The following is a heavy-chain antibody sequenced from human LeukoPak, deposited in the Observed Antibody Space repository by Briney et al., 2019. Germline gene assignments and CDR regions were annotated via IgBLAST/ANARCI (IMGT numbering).Heavy chain of an antibody. J-gene: IGHJ4*02. CDR2: ISWNSGSI. D-gene: IGHD6-13*01. V-gene: IGHV3-9*03. Sequence: GRSLRLSCAASGFTFDDYAMHWVRQAPGKGLEWVSGISWNSGSIGYADSVKGRFTISRDNAKNSLYLQMNSLRAEDMALYYCAKEGAAAGTIDYWGQGTLVTVSS. CDR1: GFTFDDYA. CDR3: AKEGAAAGTIDY.